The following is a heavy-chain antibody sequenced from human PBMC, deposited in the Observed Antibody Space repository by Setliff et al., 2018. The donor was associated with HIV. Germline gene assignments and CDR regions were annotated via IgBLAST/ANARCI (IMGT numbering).Heavy chain of an antibody. D-gene: IGHD3-3*01. V-gene: IGHV1-18*01. J-gene: IGHJ5*02. CDR3: AREAPSEPTRYYNFWSGYPDWFDP. Sequence: GASVKVSCKASGYTFTSYTLHWVRQAPGQGLEWMGWISAYNGNTNYAQKLQGGVTMTTDTSTSTAYMELRSLRSDDTAVYHCAREAPSEPTRYYNFWSGYPDWFDPWGQGTLVTVSS. CDR1: GYTFTSYT. CDR2: ISAYNGNT.